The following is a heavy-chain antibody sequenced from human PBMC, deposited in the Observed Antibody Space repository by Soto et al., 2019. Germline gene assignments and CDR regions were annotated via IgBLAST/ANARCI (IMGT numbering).Heavy chain of an antibody. CDR2: ISGSGGST. CDR3: AKDSALTYYYYYMDV. CDR1: GFTFSSYA. Sequence: GGSLRLSCAASGFTFSSYAMSWVRQAPGKGLEWVSAISGSGGSTYYADSVKGRFTISRDNSKNTLYLQMNSLRAEDTAVYYCAKDSALTYYYYYMDVWGKGTTVTVSS. V-gene: IGHV3-23*01. J-gene: IGHJ6*03. D-gene: IGHD3-9*01.